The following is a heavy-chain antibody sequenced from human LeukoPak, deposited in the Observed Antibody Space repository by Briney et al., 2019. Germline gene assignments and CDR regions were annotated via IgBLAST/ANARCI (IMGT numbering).Heavy chain of an antibody. J-gene: IGHJ3*02. Sequence: GSLRLSCAASGFTFSSYGMHWVRQAPGKGLEWIGSIYYSGSTYYNPSLKSRVTISVDTSKNQFSLKLSSVTAADTAVYYCARDPIAVGGKNGFDILGQGTMVTVSS. V-gene: IGHV4-39*07. CDR1: GFTFSSYG. CDR3: ARDPIAVGGKNGFDI. CDR2: IYYSGST. D-gene: IGHD6-19*01.